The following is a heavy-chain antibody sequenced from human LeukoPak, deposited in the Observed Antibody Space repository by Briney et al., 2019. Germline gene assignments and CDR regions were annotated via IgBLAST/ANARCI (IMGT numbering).Heavy chain of an antibody. D-gene: IGHD6-13*01. V-gene: IGHV3-30*04. CDR1: GFAFSSYA. Sequence: GGSLRLSCAASGFAFSSYAMHWVRQAPGKGLEWVAVISYDGSNKYYADSVKGRFTISRDNSKNTLYLQMNSLRAEDTAVYYCAKVGQQQLVVDYWGQGTLVTVSS. CDR3: AKVGQQQLVVDY. J-gene: IGHJ4*02. CDR2: ISYDGSNK.